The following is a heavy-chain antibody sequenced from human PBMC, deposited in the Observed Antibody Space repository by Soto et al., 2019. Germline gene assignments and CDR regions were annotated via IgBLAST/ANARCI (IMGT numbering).Heavy chain of an antibody. J-gene: IGHJ4*02. CDR3: ARAGASDWNYVSSSS. CDR1: GYTFTSSG. Sequence: WASVKVSCKASGYTFTSSGFNWVRQAPGQGLEWMGWISANSGNTNYAQNLQGRVTMTTDTSTSTAYMELRSLTSDDTAVYYCARAGASDWNYVSSSSWGQGTLVTVSS. CDR2: ISANSGNT. D-gene: IGHD1-7*01. V-gene: IGHV1-18*04.